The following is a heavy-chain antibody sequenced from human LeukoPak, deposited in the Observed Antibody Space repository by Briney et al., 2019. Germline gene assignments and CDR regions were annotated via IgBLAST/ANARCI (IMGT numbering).Heavy chain of an antibody. Sequence: PSETLSLTCAVSGGSISSSNWWSWVRQPPGKGLEWIGEIYHSGSTNYNPSLKSRVTISVDKSKNQFSLKLSSVTAADTAVYYCARNYYDSSGYYYYPVDYWGQGTLVTVSS. CDR3: ARNYYDSSGYYYYPVDY. CDR2: IYHSGST. D-gene: IGHD3-22*01. J-gene: IGHJ4*02. CDR1: GGSISSSNW. V-gene: IGHV4-4*02.